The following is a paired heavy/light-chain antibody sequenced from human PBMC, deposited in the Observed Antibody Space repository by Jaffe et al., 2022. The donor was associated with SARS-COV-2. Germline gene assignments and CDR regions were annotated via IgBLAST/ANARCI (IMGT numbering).Heavy chain of an antibody. V-gene: IGHV1-2*05. D-gene: IGHD6-19*01. J-gene: IGHJ3*02. Sequence: QVQLVQSGAEVKKPGASVKVSCKASGYTFTGYYMHWVRQAPGQGLEWMGRINPNSGGTNYAQKFQGRVTMTRDTSISTAYMELSRLRSDDTVVYYCARGRGRQQWLARADAFDIWGQGTMVTVSS. CDR3: ARGRGRQQWLARADAFDI. CDR1: GYTFTGYY. CDR2: INPNSGGT.
Light chain of an antibody. CDR3: GTWDSSLSALV. CDR2: DNN. CDR1: SSNIGNNY. J-gene: IGLJ2*01. Sequence: QSVLTQPPSVSAAPGQKVTISCSGSSSNIGNNYVSWYQQLPGTAPKLLIYDNNKRPSGIPDRFSGSKSGTSATLGITGLQTGDEADYYCGTWDSSLSALVFGGGTKLTVL. V-gene: IGLV1-51*01.